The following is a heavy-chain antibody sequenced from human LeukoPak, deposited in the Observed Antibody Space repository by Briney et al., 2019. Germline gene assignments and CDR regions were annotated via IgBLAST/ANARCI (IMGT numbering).Heavy chain of an antibody. Sequence: SVKVSCKASGGTFSSYAISWVRQAPGQGLEWMGGIVPIFGTANYAQKFQGRVTITTDESTSTAYMELSSLRSEDTAVYCCARAGELGQLGRSGSYLYWGQGTLVTVSS. D-gene: IGHD1-26*01. CDR3: ARAGELGQLGRSGSYLY. J-gene: IGHJ4*02. CDR1: GGTFSSYA. CDR2: IVPIFGTA. V-gene: IGHV1-69*05.